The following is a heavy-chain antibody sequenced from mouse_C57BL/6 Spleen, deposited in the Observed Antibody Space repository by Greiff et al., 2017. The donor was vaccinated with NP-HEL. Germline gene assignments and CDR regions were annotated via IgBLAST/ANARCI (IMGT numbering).Heavy chain of an antibody. CDR2: ISGGGGNT. CDR1: GFTFSSYT. D-gene: IGHD2-4*01. Sequence: EVMLVESGGGLVKPGGSLKLSCAASGFTFSSYTMSWVRQTPEKRLEWVATISGGGGNTYYPDSVKGRFTISRDNAKNTLYLQMSSLRSEDTALYYCARHDYDGGTSMDYWGQGTSVTVSS. CDR3: ARHDYDGGTSMDY. V-gene: IGHV5-9*01. J-gene: IGHJ4*01.